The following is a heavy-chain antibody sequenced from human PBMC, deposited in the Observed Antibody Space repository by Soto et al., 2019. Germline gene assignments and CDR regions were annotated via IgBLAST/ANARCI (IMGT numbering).Heavy chain of an antibody. V-gene: IGHV4-59*01. Sequence: SETLSLTCTVSGGYISSYYWSWIRQPPGKGLEWIGHIYYSGSTNYNSSLKSRVSISVDTSKNQFSLRLSSVTAADTAVYYCARSGGGSWKSGFYYCGQGTPVTVSS. CDR3: ARSGGGSWKSGFYY. CDR1: GGYISSYY. D-gene: IGHD1-1*01. J-gene: IGHJ4*02. CDR2: IYYSGST.